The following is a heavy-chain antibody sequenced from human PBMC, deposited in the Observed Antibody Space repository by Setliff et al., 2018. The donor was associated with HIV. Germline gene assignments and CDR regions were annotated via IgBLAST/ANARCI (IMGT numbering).Heavy chain of an antibody. CDR2: IHYSGST. V-gene: IGHV4-38-2*02. CDR1: GYSISSGYY. Sequence: SETLSLTCAVSGYSISSGYYWGWIRQPPGKGLEWIGSIHYSGSTYYNPSLKSRVTISVDTSKNPFSLKLSSVTAADTAVYYCARERIAVAGPRVAFDIWGQGTMVTVSS. CDR3: ARERIAVAGPRVAFDI. J-gene: IGHJ3*02. D-gene: IGHD6-19*01.